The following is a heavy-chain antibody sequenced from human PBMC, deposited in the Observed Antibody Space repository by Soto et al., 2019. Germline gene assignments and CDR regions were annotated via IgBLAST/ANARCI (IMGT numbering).Heavy chain of an antibody. J-gene: IGHJ5*02. D-gene: IGHD2-15*01. V-gene: IGHV4-39*01. CDR1: GGSISSSSYY. Sequence: KPSETLSLTCTVSGGSISSSSYYWGWIRQPPGKRLEWIGSIYYSGSTYYNPSLKSRVTISVDTSKNQFSLKLSSVTAADTAVYYCARQAVAGWFDPWGQGTLVTVSS. CDR2: IYYSGST. CDR3: ARQAVAGWFDP.